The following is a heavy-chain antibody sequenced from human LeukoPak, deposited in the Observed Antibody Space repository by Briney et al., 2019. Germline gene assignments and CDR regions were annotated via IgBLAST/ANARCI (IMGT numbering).Heavy chain of an antibody. V-gene: IGHV1-69*13. J-gene: IGHJ5*02. D-gene: IGHD2-21*02. CDR2: IIPIFGTA. Sequence: SVKVSCKASGGTFISYAISWVRQAPGQGLEWMGGIIPIFGTANYAQKFQGRVTITADESTSTAYMELSSLRSEDTAVYYCARRAVCGGDCYSRWFDPWGQGTLVTVSS. CDR1: GGTFISYA. CDR3: ARRAVCGGDCYSRWFDP.